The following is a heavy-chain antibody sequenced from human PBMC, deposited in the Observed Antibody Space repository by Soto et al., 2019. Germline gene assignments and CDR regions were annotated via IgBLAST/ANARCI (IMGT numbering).Heavy chain of an antibody. CDR2: INQDGNKK. CDR1: GFTVDDYA. D-gene: IGHD2-15*01. CDR3: ARAQDGRFDY. J-gene: IGHJ4*02. Sequence: GGSLRLSCVASGFTVDDYAMHWVRQAPGKGLEWVANINQDGNKKYYVDSVKGRFTISRDNAKSSLCLQMNSLRAEDTAVYYCARAQDGRFDYWGQGTLVTVSS. V-gene: IGHV3-7*01.